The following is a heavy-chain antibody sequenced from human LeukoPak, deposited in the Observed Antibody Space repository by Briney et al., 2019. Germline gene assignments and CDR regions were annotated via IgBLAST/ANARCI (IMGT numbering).Heavy chain of an antibody. D-gene: IGHD3-22*01. V-gene: IGHV4-59*01. CDR2: IYYSGST. CDR3: ARCPADYYDSSGYYPNYFDY. CDR1: GGSISSYY. J-gene: IGHJ4*02. Sequence: PSETLSLTCTVSGGSISSYYWSWIRQPPGKGLEWIGYIYYSGSTNYNPSLKSRVTISVDTSKNQFSLKLSSVTAADTAVYYCARCPADYYDSSGYYPNYFDYWGQGTLVTVSS.